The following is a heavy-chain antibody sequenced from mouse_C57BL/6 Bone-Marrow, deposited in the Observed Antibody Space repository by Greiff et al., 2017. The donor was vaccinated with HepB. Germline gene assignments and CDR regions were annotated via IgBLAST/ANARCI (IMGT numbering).Heavy chain of an antibody. CDR1: GYTFTDYY. J-gene: IGHJ4*01. CDR2: INPNNGGT. V-gene: IGHV1-26*01. CDR3: ASEDRGAMDY. Sequence: EVQLQQSGPELVKPGASVKISCKASGYTFTDYYMNWVKQSHGKSLEWIGDINPNNGGTRYNQKFKGKATLTEDKSSSTAYMELRSLTSEDSAVYGCASEDRGAMDYWGQGTSVTVSS.